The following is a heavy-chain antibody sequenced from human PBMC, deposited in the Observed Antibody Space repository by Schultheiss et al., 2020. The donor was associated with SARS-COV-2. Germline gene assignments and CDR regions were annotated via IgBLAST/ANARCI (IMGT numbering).Heavy chain of an antibody. CDR3: ARSPGYSYGTYYFDY. Sequence: GGSLRLSCAASGFTFSSYAMHWVRQAPGKGLEWVAVISYDGSNKYYADSVKGRFTISRDNSKNTLYLQMNSLRAEDTAVYYCARSPGYSYGTYYFDYWGQGTLVTVSS. V-gene: IGHV3-30*07. CDR1: GFTFSSYA. D-gene: IGHD5-18*01. CDR2: ISYDGSNK. J-gene: IGHJ4*02.